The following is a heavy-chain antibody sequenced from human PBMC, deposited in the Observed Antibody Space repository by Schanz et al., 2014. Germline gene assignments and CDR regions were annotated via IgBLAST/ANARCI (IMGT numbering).Heavy chain of an antibody. V-gene: IGHV6-1*01. D-gene: IGHD4-4*01. Sequence: QVQLQQSGPRLVTPSQTLSLTCAISGDTVSSSSGAWNWIRQSPSRGLEWLGRTFYRSKWYNENALFVRSRITIHPDTSKNHFSLQLSSVTPEDSAVYYCVRERYSSSGIFDYWGQGILVTVSP. CDR3: VRERYSSSGIFDY. J-gene: IGHJ4*02. CDR1: GDTVSSSSGA. CDR2: TFYRSKWYN.